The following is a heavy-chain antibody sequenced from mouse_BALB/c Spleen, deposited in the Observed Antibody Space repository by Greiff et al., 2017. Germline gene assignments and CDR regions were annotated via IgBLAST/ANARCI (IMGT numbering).Heavy chain of an antibody. Sequence: VQLQQSGPELVKPGASVRISCKASGYTFTSYYIHWVKQRPGQGLEWIGWIYPGNVNTKYNEKFKGKATLTADKSSSTAYMQLSSLTSEDSAVYFCARSESYYAMDYWGQGTSVTVSS. J-gene: IGHJ4*01. V-gene: IGHV1S56*01. CDR2: IYPGNVNT. CDR3: ARSESYYAMDY. CDR1: GYTFTSYY.